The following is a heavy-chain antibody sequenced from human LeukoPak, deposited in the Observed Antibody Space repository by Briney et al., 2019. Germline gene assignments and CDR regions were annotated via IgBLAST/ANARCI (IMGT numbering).Heavy chain of an antibody. V-gene: IGHV4-59*01. Sequence: PSETLSLTCTVSGGSISSYYWSWIRQPPGKGLVWIGYIYYSGSTNYNPSLKSRVTISVDTSKNQFSLKMSSVTAADTAVYYCARASNSLYYYDSSGYYFDYWGQGTLVTVSS. CDR2: IYYSGST. J-gene: IGHJ4*02. CDR3: ARASNSLYYYDSSGYYFDY. CDR1: GGSISSYY. D-gene: IGHD3-22*01.